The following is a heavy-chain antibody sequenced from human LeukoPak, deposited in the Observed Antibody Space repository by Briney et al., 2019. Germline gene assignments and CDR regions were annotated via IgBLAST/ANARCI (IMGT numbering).Heavy chain of an antibody. J-gene: IGHJ2*01. CDR3: ARVWSSGWYPFWYFDL. Sequence: GGSLRLSCAASGFTVSSNYMSWVRQAPGKGLEWVSVIYSGGSTYYADSVKGRFTISRDNSKNTLYLQMNSLRAEDTAVYYCARVWSSGWYPFWYFDLWGRGTLVTVSS. D-gene: IGHD6-19*01. CDR2: IYSGGST. V-gene: IGHV3-53*01. CDR1: GFTVSSNY.